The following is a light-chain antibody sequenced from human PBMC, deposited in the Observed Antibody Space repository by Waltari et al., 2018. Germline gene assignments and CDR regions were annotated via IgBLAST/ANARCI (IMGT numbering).Light chain of an antibody. V-gene: IGKV1-5*03. J-gene: IGKJ2*01. CDR2: KAS. Sequence: DIQMPQSPSTLSAYVVDRAPITSRAIQAITNWLAWYQQKPGEAPKLLIYKASTLDMGVPSRFSGSGSGTEFTLTISSLQPDDFATYYCQQYDNYPYTFGQGTKLEIK. CDR1: QAITNW. CDR3: QQYDNYPYT.